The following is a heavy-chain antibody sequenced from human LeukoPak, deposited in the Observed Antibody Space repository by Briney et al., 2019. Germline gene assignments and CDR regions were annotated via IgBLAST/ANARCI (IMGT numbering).Heavy chain of an antibody. CDR2: IYPNGAI. Sequence: SETLSLTCTVSGASISTYFWTWIRQPAGKGLEWIGRIYPNGAINYNPSLKSRVTMSVDTSKNQFSLKLISVTAADTAVYYCAREYGDQGTRNFDYRGQGGLVTVSS. CDR3: AREYGDQGTRNFDY. CDR1: GASISTYF. D-gene: IGHD4-17*01. V-gene: IGHV4-4*07. J-gene: IGHJ4*02.